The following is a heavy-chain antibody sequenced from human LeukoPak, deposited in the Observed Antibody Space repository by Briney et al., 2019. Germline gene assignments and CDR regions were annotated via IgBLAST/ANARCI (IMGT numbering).Heavy chain of an antibody. D-gene: IGHD3-3*01. CDR2: ISSSGSTI. CDR3: AREKHDFWSGYYTDYYYGMDV. J-gene: IGHJ6*02. V-gene: IGHV3-11*01. CDR1: GFTFSDYY. Sequence: GGSLRLSCAASGFTFSDYYMSWIRQAPGKGLEWVSYISSSGSTIYYADSVKGRFTISRDNAKNSLYLQMNSLRAEDTAVYYCAREKHDFWSGYYTDYYYGMDVWGQGTTVTVSS.